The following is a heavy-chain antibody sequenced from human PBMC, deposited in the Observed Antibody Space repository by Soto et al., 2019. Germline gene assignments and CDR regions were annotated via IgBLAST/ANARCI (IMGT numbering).Heavy chain of an antibody. CDR3: ARLYSSSSDDAFDI. CDR2: IYSGGRT. V-gene: IGHV3-53*01. D-gene: IGHD6-13*01. CDR1: GFTVSSNY. Sequence: GESLKISCAASGFTVSSNYMSWVRQAPGKGLEWVSVIYSGGRTYYADSVKGRFTISRDNSKNTLYLQMNSLRAEDTAVYYCARLYSSSSDDAFDIWGQGTMVTVSS. J-gene: IGHJ3*02.